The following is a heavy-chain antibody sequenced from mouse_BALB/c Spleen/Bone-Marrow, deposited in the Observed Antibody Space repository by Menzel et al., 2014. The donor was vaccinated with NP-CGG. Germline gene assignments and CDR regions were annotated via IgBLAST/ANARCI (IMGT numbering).Heavy chain of an antibody. CDR3: ARGYPSDY. CDR1: GYTFISYW. Sequence: VQLQQSGAELARPGASVKLSCKASGYTFISYWMQWVKQRPGQGLEWIGAIYPGDGDTRYTQKFKGKATLTADKSSSTAYMQLSSLASEDSAVYYCARGYPSDYWGQGTTLTVSS. J-gene: IGHJ2*01. V-gene: IGHV1-87*01. CDR2: IYPGDGDT. D-gene: IGHD3-2*02.